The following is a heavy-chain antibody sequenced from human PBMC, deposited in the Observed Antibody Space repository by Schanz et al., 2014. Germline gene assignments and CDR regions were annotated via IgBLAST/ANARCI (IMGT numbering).Heavy chain of an antibody. J-gene: IGHJ4*02. CDR1: GFTFSNYG. CDR2: IYYDGGLR. V-gene: IGHV3-33*06. Sequence: QVQLVESGGGVVQPGGSLRLSCAASGFTFSNYGIHWVRQAPGKGLEWVAVIYYDGGLRFFADSVRGRVTISRDNSNNMVYLQMNSLRAEDTAIYYCTKWANEGGGGYCHFDLWGQGTLVTVSP. D-gene: IGHD2-21*01. CDR3: TKWANEGGGGYCHFDL.